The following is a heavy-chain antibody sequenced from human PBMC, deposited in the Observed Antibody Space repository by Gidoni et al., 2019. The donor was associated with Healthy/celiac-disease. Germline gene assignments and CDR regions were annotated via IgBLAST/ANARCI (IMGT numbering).Heavy chain of an antibody. Sequence: EVKLVESGGGLVQPGGSLRLSCAASGVTVSSYSMNWVLQAPGKGLEWVSYISSSSSTIYYADSVKGRFTISRDNAKNSLYLQMNSLRDEDTAVYYCARGGSGWSRFFDYWGQGTLVTVSS. CDR1: GVTVSSYS. V-gene: IGHV3-48*02. CDR3: ARGGSGWSRFFDY. D-gene: IGHD6-19*01. CDR2: ISSSSSTI. J-gene: IGHJ4*02.